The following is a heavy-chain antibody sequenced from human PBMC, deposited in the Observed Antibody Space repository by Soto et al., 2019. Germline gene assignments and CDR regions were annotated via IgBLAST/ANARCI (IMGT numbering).Heavy chain of an antibody. CDR2: IYYSGST. V-gene: IGHV4-59*01. Sequence: SETRCLTCTVSAGSISSYYWSLIRQPPGKGLEWIGYIYYSGSTNYNPSLKSRVTISVDTSKNQFSLKLSSVTAADTAVYYCARELGEFLNLFDPCGRGTLVIVSS. D-gene: IGHD3-10*01. CDR1: AGSISSYY. CDR3: ARELGEFLNLFDP. J-gene: IGHJ5*02.